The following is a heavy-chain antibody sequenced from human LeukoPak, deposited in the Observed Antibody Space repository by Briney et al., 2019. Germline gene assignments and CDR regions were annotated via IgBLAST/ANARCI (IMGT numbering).Heavy chain of an antibody. Sequence: EASVKVSCKASGYTFTDYYMHWVRQAPGQGLEWMGWINPNSGGTNYAQKFQDWVTMTRDTSISTAYMELSRLRSDDTAVYYCARDPEDGYAFDIWGQGTMVTVSS. D-gene: IGHD1-14*01. V-gene: IGHV1-2*04. CDR3: ARDPEDGYAFDI. J-gene: IGHJ3*02. CDR2: INPNSGGT. CDR1: GYTFTDYY.